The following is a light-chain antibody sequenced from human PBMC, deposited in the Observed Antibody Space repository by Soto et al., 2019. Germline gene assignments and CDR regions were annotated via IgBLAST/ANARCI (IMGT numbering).Light chain of an antibody. Sequence: DIVMMQSSATRFLSPVEKATLSFRGSQSVTSGYLAWYQQRAGQAPRLLIYHASARVTGIPDRFSGSGSGTEFTLTISSLQSEDFAVYYCQQYNNWPRTFGQGTKVDI. CDR1: QSVTSGY. V-gene: IGKV3D-15*01. CDR2: HAS. J-gene: IGKJ1*01. CDR3: QQYNNWPRT.